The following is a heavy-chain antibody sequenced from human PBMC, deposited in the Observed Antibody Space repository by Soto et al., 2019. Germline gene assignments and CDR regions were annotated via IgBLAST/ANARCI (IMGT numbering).Heavy chain of an antibody. J-gene: IGHJ4*02. CDR3: TSVAALSRDEY. D-gene: IGHD6-19*01. V-gene: IGHV3-73*01. Sequence: EVQLVESGGGLVQPGGSLKLSCATSGFSFSVSAMHWVLQSSGKGLEWVGRIRSNANSYAATYGASVKDRFTISRDDSKNTAYLQMNSLKTEDTAVYYCTSVAALSRDEYWGQGTLVTVSS. CDR2: IRSNANSYAA. CDR1: GFSFSVSA.